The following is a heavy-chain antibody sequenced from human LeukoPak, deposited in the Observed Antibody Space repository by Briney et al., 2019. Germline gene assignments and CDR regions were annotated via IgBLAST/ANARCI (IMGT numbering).Heavy chain of an antibody. Sequence: SETLSLTCTVSGGPIRSDNDYWGWVRQPPGKGLECIGSIHYTGTTYYSPSLKSRVTMSVDTSWSQFSLRLTSVTAADTAVYYCARSGAAEGPTHNWFDPWSQGSLVIVSS. CDR3: ARSGAAEGPTHNWFDP. CDR2: IHYTGTT. V-gene: IGHV4-39*01. J-gene: IGHJ5*02. D-gene: IGHD6-13*01. CDR1: GGPIRSDNDY.